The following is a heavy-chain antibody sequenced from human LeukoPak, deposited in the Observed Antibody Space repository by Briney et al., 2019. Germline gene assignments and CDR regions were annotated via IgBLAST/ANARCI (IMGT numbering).Heavy chain of an antibody. CDR1: GGSISSGNW. D-gene: IGHD3-10*01. CDR2: IYHSGFT. J-gene: IGHJ4*02. Sequence: SETLSLTCAVSGGSISSGNWWSWVRQPPGKGLEWIGEIYHSGFTNYNPSLKSRVTISVDKSKNQFSLKLNSVTAADTAVYYCARDYGSGSYSAYTDYWGQGTLVTVSS. CDR3: ARDYGSGSYSAYTDY. V-gene: IGHV4-4*02.